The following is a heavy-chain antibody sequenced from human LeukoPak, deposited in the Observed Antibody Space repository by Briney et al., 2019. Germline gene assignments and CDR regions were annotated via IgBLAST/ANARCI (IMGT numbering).Heavy chain of an antibody. D-gene: IGHD3-22*01. J-gene: IGHJ4*02. CDR3: AIPYYYDSSGYYFFGY. V-gene: IGHV3-53*01. CDR1: GFTVSSNY. CDR2: IYSGGST. Sequence: GGSLRLSCAASGFTVSSNYMSWVRQAPGKGLEWVSVIYSGGSTYYADSVKGRFTISRDNSKNTLYLQMNSLRAEDTAVYYCAIPYYYDSSGYYFFGYWGQGTLVTVSS.